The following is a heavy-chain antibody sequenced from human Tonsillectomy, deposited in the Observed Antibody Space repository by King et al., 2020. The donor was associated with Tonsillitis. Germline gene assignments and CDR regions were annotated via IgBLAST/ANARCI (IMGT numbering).Heavy chain of an antibody. CDR3: ARVWGEGNDAFDI. CDR2: INPRGGSP. Sequence: QLVQSGAEVKKPGASVKVSCKASGYTFTSYYMHWVRQAPGQGLEWMGIINPRGGSPTYAQKFQGTVTMTRDTSTSTVYLLLNSLRSEDTAVYYCARVWGEGNDAFDIWGQGTMVTVSS. J-gene: IGHJ3*02. D-gene: IGHD3-16*01. CDR1: GYTFTSYY. V-gene: IGHV1-46*01.